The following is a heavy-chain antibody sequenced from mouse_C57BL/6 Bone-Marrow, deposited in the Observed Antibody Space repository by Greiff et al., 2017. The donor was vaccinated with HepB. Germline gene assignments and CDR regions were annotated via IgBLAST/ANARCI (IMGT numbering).Heavy chain of an antibody. CDR1: GYTFTSYW. V-gene: IGHV1-64*01. Sequence: QVQLQQPGAELVKPGASVKLSCKASGYTFTSYWMHWVKQRPGQGLEWIGMIHPNSGSTNYNETFKSKATLTVDKSTSTAYMQLSSLTSEDSAVYYCDKEGLLRGDYWGQGTTLTVSS. D-gene: IGHD1-1*01. CDR3: DKEGLLRGDY. CDR2: IHPNSGST. J-gene: IGHJ2*01.